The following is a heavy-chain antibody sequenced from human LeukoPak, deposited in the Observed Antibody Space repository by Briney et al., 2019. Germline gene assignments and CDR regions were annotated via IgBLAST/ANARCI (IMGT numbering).Heavy chain of an antibody. Sequence: PGGSLRLSCAASGFTFSSYGMHWVRQAPGKGLEWVALISYDGSNKYYADSVKGRFTISRDNSKNTLYLQMNSLRAEDTAFYFCVKEGVEYSYSYGDYWGQGTLVTVSS. V-gene: IGHV3-30*18. CDR1: GFTFSSYG. J-gene: IGHJ4*02. CDR2: ISYDGSNK. CDR3: VKEGVEYSYSYGDY. D-gene: IGHD3-16*01.